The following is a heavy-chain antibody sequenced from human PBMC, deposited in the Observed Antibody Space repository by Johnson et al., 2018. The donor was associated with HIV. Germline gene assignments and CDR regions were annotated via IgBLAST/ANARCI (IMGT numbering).Heavy chain of an antibody. V-gene: IGHV3-7*01. CDR2: IRQEGSEK. D-gene: IGHD3-22*01. CDR3: ARDKAMIVVVHDAFDI. J-gene: IGHJ3*02. Sequence: VLLVESGGGLVQPGGSLRLSCAASGFTFSAYWMTWVRQAPGKGLEWVASIRQEGSEKYYVDSVKGRFTISRDNAKNSLYLQMNSLRAEDTAVYYCARDKAMIVVVHDAFDIWGQGTMVTVSS. CDR1: GFTFSAYW.